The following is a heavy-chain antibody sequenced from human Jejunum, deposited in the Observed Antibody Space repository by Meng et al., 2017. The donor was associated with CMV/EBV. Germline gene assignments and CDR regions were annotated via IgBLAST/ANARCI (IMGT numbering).Heavy chain of an antibody. V-gene: IGHV3-66*02. CDR2: IYSGGST. D-gene: IGHD2-2*01. CDR1: GLSVSKKC. J-gene: IGHJ4*02. Sequence: LSCAATGLSVSKKCMSWVRQAPGKGLEWVSVIYSGGSTYYADSVRGRFTISRDNSKNTLYLQMNSLRAEDSALYYCTSVVVTSANDYWGQGTLVTVSS. CDR3: TSVVVTSANDY.